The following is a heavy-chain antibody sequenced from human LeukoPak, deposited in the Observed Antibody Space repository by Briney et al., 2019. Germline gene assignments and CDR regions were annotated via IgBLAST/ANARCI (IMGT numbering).Heavy chain of an antibody. D-gene: IGHD1-1*01. CDR3: AKGYPYYFDY. J-gene: IGHJ4*02. V-gene: IGHV3-30*18. Sequence: PGGSLRLSCAASGFTFSSYGMHWVRQAPGKGLEWVAVISYDGSNKYYADSVKGRFTISRDNSKNTLYLQMNSLRAEDTAVYYCAKGYPYYFDYWGQGTLVTVSS. CDR1: GFTFSSYG. CDR2: ISYDGSNK.